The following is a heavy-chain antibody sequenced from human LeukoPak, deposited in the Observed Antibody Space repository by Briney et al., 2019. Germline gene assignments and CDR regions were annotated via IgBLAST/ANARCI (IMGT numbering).Heavy chain of an antibody. Sequence: ASVKVSCKASGFTFTSYGISWVRRAPGQGLEWMGWISAYNGNTNYAQKLQGRVTMTTDTSTSTAYMELRSLRSDDTAVYYCARDRTLQGYYYYYMDVWGKGTTVTISS. CDR1: GFTFTSYG. V-gene: IGHV1-18*01. J-gene: IGHJ6*03. CDR3: ARDRTLQGYYYYYMDV. CDR2: ISAYNGNT. D-gene: IGHD5-24*01.